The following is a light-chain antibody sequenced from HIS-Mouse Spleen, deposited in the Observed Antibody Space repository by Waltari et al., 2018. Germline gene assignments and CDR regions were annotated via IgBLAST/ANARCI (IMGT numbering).Light chain of an antibody. J-gene: IGLJ3*02. Sequence: QSALTQPPSASGSPGQSVTISCTGTSSDVGGYNYVPRYQQHPGKAPKLMIYEVSKRASGVPDRISGSKSGNTASLTVSGLQAEDEADYYCSSYAGSNNLVFGGGTKLTVL. CDR3: SSYAGSNNLV. CDR2: EVS. V-gene: IGLV2-8*01. CDR1: SSDVGGYNY.